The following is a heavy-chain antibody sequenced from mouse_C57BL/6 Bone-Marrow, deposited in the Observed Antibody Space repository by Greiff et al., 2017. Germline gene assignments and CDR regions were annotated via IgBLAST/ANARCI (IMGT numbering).Heavy chain of an antibody. J-gene: IGHJ2*01. CDR1: GYTFTSYW. Sequence: VQLQQPGAELVKPGASVKMSCKASGYTFTSYWITWVKQRPGQGLEWIGDIYPGSGSTNYNEKFKCKATLTVDTSSSTAYMQLSSLKSEDSAVYYGARRGRFMTADLDSWGQGTTLTVSS. CDR3: ARRGRFMTADLDS. D-gene: IGHD1-1*01. CDR2: IYPGSGST. V-gene: IGHV1-55*01.